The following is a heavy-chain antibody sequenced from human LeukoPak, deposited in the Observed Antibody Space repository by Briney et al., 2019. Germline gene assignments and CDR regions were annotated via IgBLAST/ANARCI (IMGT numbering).Heavy chain of an antibody. Sequence: GGSLRLSCAASGFIFSSYWMSWVRQAPGKGLEWVANIKQDGSEKYYVDSVKGRFTISRDNAKNSLYLQMNSLGAEDTAVYYCARAMYAPIAAAVDYWGQGTLVTVSS. D-gene: IGHD6-13*01. CDR3: ARAMYAPIAAAVDY. J-gene: IGHJ4*02. V-gene: IGHV3-7*04. CDR1: GFIFSSYW. CDR2: IKQDGSEK.